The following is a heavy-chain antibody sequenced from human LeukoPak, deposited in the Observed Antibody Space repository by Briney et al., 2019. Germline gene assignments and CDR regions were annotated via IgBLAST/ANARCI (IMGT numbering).Heavy chain of an antibody. CDR1: GFTFSNSA. D-gene: IGHD3-10*01. J-gene: IGHJ6*02. CDR3: ASTGGYGSGTYDYYYFGMDV. Sequence: GGSLRLSCAASGFTFSNSAMSWVRQAPGKGLEWVAYITSSGRIIYYADSVKGRFTISRDNAKNSLYLQMNSLRAEDTAVYYCASTGGYGSGTYDYYYFGMDVWGQGTTVTVSS. CDR2: ITSSGRII. V-gene: IGHV3-48*03.